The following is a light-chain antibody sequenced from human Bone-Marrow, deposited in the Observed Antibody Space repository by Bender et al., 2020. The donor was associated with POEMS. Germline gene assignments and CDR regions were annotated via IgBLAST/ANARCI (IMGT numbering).Light chain of an antibody. CDR1: NSDVGNYNL. Sequence: QSALTQPASVSGSPGQSITISCTGTNSDVGNYNLVSWYQHHPGKAPKLMIYEVGDRPSGISNRFSGSKSGNTASLTISGLQAEDEADYYCSSYTRSDTLVFGGGTKLTVL. CDR2: EVG. CDR3: SSYTRSDTLV. V-gene: IGLV2-14*02. J-gene: IGLJ2*01.